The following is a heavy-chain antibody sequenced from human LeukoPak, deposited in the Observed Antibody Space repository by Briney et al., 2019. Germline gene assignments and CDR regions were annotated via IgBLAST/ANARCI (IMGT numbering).Heavy chain of an antibody. D-gene: IGHD3-10*01. V-gene: IGHV4-59*01. Sequence: SETLSLTCTVSGASINTYYWSWIRQPPGKGLEWIGYIYYSGTTSYNPSLKTRVTISIDTSKNQFSLKLSTVTAADTAVYYCARVLRPMASQYYFDYWGQGTLVTVSS. CDR1: GASINTYY. CDR2: IYYSGTT. CDR3: ARVLRPMASQYYFDY. J-gene: IGHJ4*02.